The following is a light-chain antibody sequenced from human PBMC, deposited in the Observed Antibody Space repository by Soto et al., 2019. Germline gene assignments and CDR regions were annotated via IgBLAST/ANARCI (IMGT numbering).Light chain of an antibody. CDR1: NSDIGGYNY. CDR3: CSFAGNFNLLV. Sequence: QSALTQPRSVSGSPGQSVTISCTGTNSDIGGYNYVSWYQQHPGKAPKVMIYDVSRRPSGVPDRFSASKSGNTASLTISGLQAEDEADYYCCSFAGNFNLLVFGGGTKLTFL. J-gene: IGLJ3*02. CDR2: DVS. V-gene: IGLV2-11*01.